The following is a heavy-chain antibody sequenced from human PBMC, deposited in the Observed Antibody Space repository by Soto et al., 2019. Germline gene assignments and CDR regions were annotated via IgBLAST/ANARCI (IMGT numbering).Heavy chain of an antibody. CDR2: INAGNGNT. D-gene: IGHD6-13*01. J-gene: IGHJ2*01. CDR3: ERTYSSSWADWYFDL. V-gene: IGHV1-3*01. Sequence: ASVKVSCKASGYTFTSYAMHWVRQAPGQRLEWMGWINAGNGNTKYSQKFQGRVTITRDTSASTAYMELSSLRSEDTAVYYCERTYSSSWADWYFDLWGRGTLVTVSS. CDR1: GYTFTSYA.